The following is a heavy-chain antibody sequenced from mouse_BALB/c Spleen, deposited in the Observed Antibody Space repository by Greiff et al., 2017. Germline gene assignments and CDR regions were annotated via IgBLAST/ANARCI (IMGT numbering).Heavy chain of an antibody. J-gene: IGHJ4*01. D-gene: IGHD1-1*01. CDR3: ARGGDYGSAEAMDY. CDR1: GFTFSSYA. CDR2: ISSGGST. V-gene: IGHV5-6-5*01. Sequence: EVMLVESGGGLVKPGGSLKLSCAASGFTFSSYAMSWVRQTPEKRLEWVASISSGGSTYYPDSVKGRFTISRDNARNILYLQMSSLRSEDTAMYYCARGGDYGSAEAMDYWGQGTSVTVSS.